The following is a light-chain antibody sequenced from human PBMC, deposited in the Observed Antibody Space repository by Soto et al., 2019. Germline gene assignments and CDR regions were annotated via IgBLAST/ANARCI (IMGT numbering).Light chain of an antibody. CDR3: QQYNSYSWT. CDR2: KAS. Sequence: DIQMNKSPSTLSASVGDRVTLTCRASQSLNGWLAWFQQKPGKAPSLLIYKASNLESGVPSRFTGSGAGTEFTLTISRLQPDYFATYYCQQYNSYSWTFGQGTKVEIK. V-gene: IGKV1-5*03. J-gene: IGKJ1*01. CDR1: QSLNGW.